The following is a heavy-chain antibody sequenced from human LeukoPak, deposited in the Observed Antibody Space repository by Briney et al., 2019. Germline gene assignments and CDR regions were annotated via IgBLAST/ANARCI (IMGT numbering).Heavy chain of an antibody. CDR2: IKQDGSEK. Sequence: GGSLRLSCAASGLTSSSYWMSWVRQAPGKGLEWVANIKQDGSEKYYVDSVKGRFTISRDNAKNSLYLQMNSLRAKDTAVYYCARGKYVDYWGQGTLVTVSS. CDR1: GLTSSSYW. CDR3: ARGKYVDY. J-gene: IGHJ4*02. D-gene: IGHD2-8*01. V-gene: IGHV3-7*01.